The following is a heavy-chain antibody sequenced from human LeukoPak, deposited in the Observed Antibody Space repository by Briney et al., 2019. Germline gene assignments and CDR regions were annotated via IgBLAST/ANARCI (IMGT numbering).Heavy chain of an antibody. J-gene: IGHJ6*02. Sequence: GESLKISCKGSGYSFTSYWIGWVRQMPGRGLEWMGIIYPGDSDTRYSPSFQGQVTISADKSISTAYLQWSSLKASDTAMYYCERQGTSGTVTSTNYYNGMDVWGQGTTVTVSS. V-gene: IGHV5-51*01. CDR2: IYPGDSDT. CDR1: GYSFTSYW. CDR3: ERQGTSGTVTSTNYYNGMDV. D-gene: IGHD1-1*01.